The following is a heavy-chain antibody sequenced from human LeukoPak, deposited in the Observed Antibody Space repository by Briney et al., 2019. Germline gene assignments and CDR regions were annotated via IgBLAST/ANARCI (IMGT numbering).Heavy chain of an antibody. D-gene: IGHD6-19*01. Sequence: SVKVSCKASGGTFSSYAISWVRQAPGQGLEWMGRIIPIFGTANYAQKFQGRVTITTDESTSTAYMELSSLRSEDTAVYYCAREPGYSSGWYYFNYWGQGTLVTVSS. V-gene: IGHV1-69*05. J-gene: IGHJ4*02. CDR2: IIPIFGTA. CDR1: GGTFSSYA. CDR3: AREPGYSSGWYYFNY.